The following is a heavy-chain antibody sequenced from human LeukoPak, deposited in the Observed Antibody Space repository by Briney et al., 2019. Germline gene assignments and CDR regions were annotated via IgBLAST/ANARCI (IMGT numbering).Heavy chain of an antibody. CDR2: ISISSNYI. J-gene: IGHJ6*04. V-gene: IGHV3-21*01. CDR1: GFKFSSYS. Sequence: PGGSLRLSCAASGFKFSSYSMKWVRQAPGKGLEWVSFISISSNYIYYPDSLKGRFTISRDNAKNSLYLQMNSLRAEDTAVYYCAELGITMIGGVWGKGTTVTISS. D-gene: IGHD3-10*02. CDR3: AELGITMIGGV.